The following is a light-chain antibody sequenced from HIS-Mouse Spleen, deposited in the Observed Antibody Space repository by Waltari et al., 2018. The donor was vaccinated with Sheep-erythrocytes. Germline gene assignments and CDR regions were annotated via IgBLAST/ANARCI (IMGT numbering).Light chain of an antibody. V-gene: IGKV1-39*01. CDR2: APS. CDR1: QSISSY. CDR3: QQSYSTPRT. J-gene: IGKJ1*01. Sequence: THMTQSPSPLTASAGDRVTLPCRASQSISSYLNWYQQKPGKAPKLLIYAPSSLQSGVPSRFSGSGSGGDFTLTISSLQPEDFATYYCQQSYSTPRTFGQGTKVEIK.